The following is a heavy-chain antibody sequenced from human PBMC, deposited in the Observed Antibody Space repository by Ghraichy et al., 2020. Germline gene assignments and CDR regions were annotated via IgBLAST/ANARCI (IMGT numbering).Heavy chain of an antibody. J-gene: IGHJ6*04. CDR1: GGSINNYY. D-gene: IGHD3-10*01. CDR2: IYFSGIT. Sequence: SETLSLTCTVSGGSINNYYWSWIRQPPGKGLEWVGYIYFSGITNYSPSLKSRVTISVDTSKNQFSLKLNSVTAADTAVYYCARLKDYYASGSPGYGMDVWGKESTVTVS. CDR3: ARLKDYYASGSPGYGMDV. V-gene: IGHV4-59*08.